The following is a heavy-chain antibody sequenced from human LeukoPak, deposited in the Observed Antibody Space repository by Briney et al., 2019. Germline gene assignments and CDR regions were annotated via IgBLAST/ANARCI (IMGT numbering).Heavy chain of an antibody. CDR2: MNPNSGNT. V-gene: IGHV1-8*03. J-gene: IGHJ6*03. CDR1: GYTFTSYD. D-gene: IGHD3-3*01. CDR3: ARGGLPYYDFWSGYQYVNYYYMDV. Sequence: ASVKVSCKASGYTFTSYDINWVRQATGQGLEWMGWMNPNSGNTGYAQKFQGRVTITRNTSISTAYMELSSLRSEDTAVYYCARGGLPYYDFWSGYQYVNYYYMDVWGKGATVTVSS.